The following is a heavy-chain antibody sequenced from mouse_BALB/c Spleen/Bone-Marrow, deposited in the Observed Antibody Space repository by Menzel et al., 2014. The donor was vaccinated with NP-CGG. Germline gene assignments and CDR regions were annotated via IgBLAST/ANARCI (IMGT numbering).Heavy chain of an antibody. CDR2: ILPGSDST. CDR1: GYTFSSFW. D-gene: IGHD2-14*01. CDR3: ARGDRYDVRFDY. J-gene: IGHJ2*01. Sequence: VKLVESGAELMKPGASVKISCKATGYTFSSFWIEWVKQRPGHGLEWIGEILPGSDSTNYNEKFKGKATFTADTSSNTAYMQLSSLTSEDSAVYYCARGDRYDVRFDYRGQGTTLTVSS. V-gene: IGHV1-9*01.